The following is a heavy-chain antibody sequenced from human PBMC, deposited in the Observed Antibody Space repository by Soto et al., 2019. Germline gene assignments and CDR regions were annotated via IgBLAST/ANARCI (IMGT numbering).Heavy chain of an antibody. V-gene: IGHV4-38-2*02. J-gene: IGHJ5*02. D-gene: IGHD4-17*01. CDR3: ARDHLTTSRWPWFDP. CDR2: IYHSGST. Sequence: ASETLSLTCAVSGYSISSGYYWGWIRQPPGKGLEWIGSIYHSGSTYYNPSLKSRVTISVDTSKNQFSLKLSSVTAADTAVYYCARDHLTTSRWPWFDPWGQGTLVTVSS. CDR1: GYSISSGYY.